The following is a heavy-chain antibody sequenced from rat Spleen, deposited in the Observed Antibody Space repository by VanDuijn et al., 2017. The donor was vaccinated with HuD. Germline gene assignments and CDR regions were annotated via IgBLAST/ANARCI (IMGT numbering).Heavy chain of an antibody. CDR1: GFSLPSYH. V-gene: IGHV2-47*01. J-gene: IGHJ2*01. CDR3: ARASFDY. CDR2: IWSNGAT. Sequence: QVQLKESGPGLVKPSETLSLTCAVSGFSLPSYHINWVRQPPGKGLEWMGEIWSNGATDYNSAIKARLSISSDTSKSQFFLKMNSLQTEDTAMYFCARASFDYWGQGVMVTVSS.